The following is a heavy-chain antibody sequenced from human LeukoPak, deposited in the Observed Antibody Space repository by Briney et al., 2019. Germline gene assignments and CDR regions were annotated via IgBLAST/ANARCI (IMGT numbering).Heavy chain of an antibody. Sequence: GASVKVSCKASGYTFTGYYMHWVRQAPGQGLEWMGWINPNSGGTNYAQKFQGRVTMTRDTSISTAYMELSRLRSDDTAVYYCARGCYDFWSGILHYYYYYMDVWGKGTTVTVSS. CDR3: ARGCYDFWSGILHYYYYYMDV. D-gene: IGHD3-3*01. V-gene: IGHV1-2*02. CDR2: INPNSGGT. CDR1: GYTFTGYY. J-gene: IGHJ6*03.